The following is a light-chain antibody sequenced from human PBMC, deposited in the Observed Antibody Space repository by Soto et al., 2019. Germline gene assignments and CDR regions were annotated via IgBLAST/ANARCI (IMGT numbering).Light chain of an antibody. J-gene: IGKJ4*01. CDR1: QSVSSY. Sequence: EIVLTQSPATLSLSPGERATLSCRASQSVSSYLAWYQQKPGQAPTLLIYDVFNRATGIPARFSGSGSGTDFTLTISSLEPEDFAVYYCQQRGNWPRLTFGGGTKVDIK. CDR2: DVF. V-gene: IGKV3-11*01. CDR3: QQRGNWPRLT.